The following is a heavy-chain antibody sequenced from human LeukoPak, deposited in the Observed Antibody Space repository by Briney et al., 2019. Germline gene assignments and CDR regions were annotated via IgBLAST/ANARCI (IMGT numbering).Heavy chain of an antibody. CDR1: GFTFSSYA. Sequence: PGGSLRLSCAASGFTFSSYAMHWVRQAPGKGLEWVAVISYDGSNKYYADSVKGRFTISRDNSKNTLYLQMNSLRAEDTAVYYCARAATTVTTKTLPDDYWGQGTLVTVSS. D-gene: IGHD4-17*01. V-gene: IGHV3-30-3*01. CDR3: ARAATTVTTKTLPDDY. J-gene: IGHJ4*02. CDR2: ISYDGSNK.